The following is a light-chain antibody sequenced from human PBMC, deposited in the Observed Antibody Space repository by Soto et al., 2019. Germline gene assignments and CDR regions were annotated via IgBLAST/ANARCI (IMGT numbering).Light chain of an antibody. CDR2: EAS. Sequence: DIQLTQSPSLLSASVGDRVTIPCRASHDISTYLAWYQQKPGKAPKLMIYEASTLQSGVPSRFSGSGSGTEFTLTISGLLPEDFATYHCQQLKTGRATFGQGTKVDIK. CDR3: QQLKTGRAT. J-gene: IGKJ1*01. V-gene: IGKV1-9*01. CDR1: HDISTY.